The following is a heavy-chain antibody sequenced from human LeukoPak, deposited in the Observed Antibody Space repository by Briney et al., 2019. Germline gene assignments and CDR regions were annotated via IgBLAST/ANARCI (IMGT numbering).Heavy chain of an antibody. J-gene: IGHJ6*03. CDR2: INPNSGGT. V-gene: IGHV1-2*02. CDR3: ARRSGYNYYYMDV. D-gene: IGHD3-10*01. Sequence: ASVKVSCKASGYTFTGYYMHWVRQAPGQGLEWMGWINPNSGGTNYAQKFQGRVTMTRDTSISTAYMELSRLRSDDTAVYYCARRSGYNYYYMDVWGKGTTVTVSS. CDR1: GYTFTGYY.